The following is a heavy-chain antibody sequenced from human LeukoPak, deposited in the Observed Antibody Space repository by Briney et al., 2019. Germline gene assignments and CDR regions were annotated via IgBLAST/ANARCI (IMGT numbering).Heavy chain of an antibody. Sequence: PGGSLRLSCAASGFTFSDYYMNWIRQAPGKGLEWVSYISDSGNTIHSADSVKGRFTISRDNAKNSLYLQMNSLRAEDTAVYYCARARDNWNYEAFDIWGQGTMATVSS. J-gene: IGHJ3*02. CDR1: GFTFSDYY. D-gene: IGHD1-7*01. CDR2: ISDSGNTI. CDR3: ARARDNWNYEAFDI. V-gene: IGHV3-11*01.